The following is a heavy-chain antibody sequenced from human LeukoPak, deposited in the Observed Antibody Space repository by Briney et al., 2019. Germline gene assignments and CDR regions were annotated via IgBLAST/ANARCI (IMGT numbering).Heavy chain of an antibody. CDR1: GFTFSSYS. CDR3: ARDVNDYVWGSYRSDAFDI. D-gene: IGHD3-16*02. V-gene: IGHV3-48*02. J-gene: IGHJ3*02. CDR2: ISSSSSTI. Sequence: GGSLRLSCAASGFTFSSYSMNWVRQAPGKGLEWVSYISSSSSTIYYADSVKGRFTISRDNAKNSLYLQMNSLRDEDTAVYYCARDVNDYVWGSYRSDAFDIWGQGTMVTVSS.